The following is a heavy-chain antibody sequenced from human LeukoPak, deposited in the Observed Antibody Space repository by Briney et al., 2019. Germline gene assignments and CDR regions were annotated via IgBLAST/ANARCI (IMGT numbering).Heavy chain of an antibody. CDR3: ARDIGYCSGGSCYAGGFDY. Sequence: GGSLRLSCAASGFTFSSYSMNWVRQAPGKGLEWVSSISSSSSYIYYADSVKGRFTISRDNAKNSLYLQMNSLRAEDTAVYYCARDIGYCSGGSCYAGGFDYWGQGTLVTVSS. V-gene: IGHV3-21*01. J-gene: IGHJ4*02. D-gene: IGHD2-15*01. CDR2: ISSSSSYI. CDR1: GFTFSSYS.